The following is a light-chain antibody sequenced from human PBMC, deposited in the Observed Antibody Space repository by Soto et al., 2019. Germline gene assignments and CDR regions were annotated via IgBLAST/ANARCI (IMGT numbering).Light chain of an antibody. V-gene: IGLV2-11*01. CDR2: DVN. Sequence: QSVRTQPRSVSGSPGQSLTISCTGTTSDVGGYDYVSWYQQHPGKAPKLMIYDVNKRPSGVPDRFSGSKSGSTASLTISGLQAEDEADYFCCSYAGSYTYVFGTGTKVTVL. CDR1: TSDVGGYDY. CDR3: CSYAGSYTYV. J-gene: IGLJ1*01.